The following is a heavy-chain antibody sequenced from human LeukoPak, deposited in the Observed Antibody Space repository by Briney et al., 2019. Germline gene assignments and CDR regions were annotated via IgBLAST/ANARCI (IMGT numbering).Heavy chain of an antibody. CDR1: GFTFSSYS. CDR2: ISSSSSYI. D-gene: IGHD4-17*01. CDR3: ARVTIGDYTPFDY. J-gene: IGHJ4*02. V-gene: IGHV3-21*01. Sequence: PGGSLRLSCAASGFTFSSYSMNWVRQAPGKGLEWVSSISSSSSYIYYADSVKGRFTISRDNAKNSLYLQMNSLRAEDTAVYYCARVTIGDYTPFDYWGQGTLVTVSS.